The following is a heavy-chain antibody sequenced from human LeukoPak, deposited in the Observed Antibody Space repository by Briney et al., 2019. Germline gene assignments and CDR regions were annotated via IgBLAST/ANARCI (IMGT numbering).Heavy chain of an antibody. Sequence: GGSLRLSCAASGFTFSTYAISWVRQAPGKGLEWVSAISGDDGSTYYADSVKGRFTISRDNSKNTLYLQMNSLRAEDTAVYYCAKGEDGYSRPYWGQGTLVTVSS. CDR2: ISGDDGST. CDR3: AKGEDGYSRPY. V-gene: IGHV3-23*01. CDR1: GFTFSTYA. D-gene: IGHD5-24*01. J-gene: IGHJ4*02.